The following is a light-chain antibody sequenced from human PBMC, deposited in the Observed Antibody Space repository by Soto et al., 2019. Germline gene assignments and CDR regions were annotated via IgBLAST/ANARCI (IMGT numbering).Light chain of an antibody. CDR1: SSDVGGYNY. CDR3: CSYTSSSTPWV. Sequence: QSALTQPASVSGSPGQSITISCTGTSSDVGGYNYVSWYQQHPGKAPKLIIYDVSDRPSGISSRFSASKSGNTASLTISGLQAEDEADYYCCSYTSSSTPWVFGYGTKLIVL. V-gene: IGLV2-14*03. J-gene: IGLJ1*01. CDR2: DVS.